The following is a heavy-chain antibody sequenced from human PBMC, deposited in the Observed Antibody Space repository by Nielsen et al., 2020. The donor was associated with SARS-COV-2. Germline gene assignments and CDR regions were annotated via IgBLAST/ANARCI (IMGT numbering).Heavy chain of an antibody. J-gene: IGHJ4*02. CDR1: GFTFSDYY. CDR3: AREGRKLPLDY. Sequence: GESLKISCAGSGFTFSDYYMSWIRQAPGKGLEWVSYISSTGYTNYADSVRGRFTISRDNAKNSLYLQMNALRAEDTAVYYCAREGRKLPLDYWGQGTLVTVSS. V-gene: IGHV3-11*05. CDR2: ISSTGYT. D-gene: IGHD3-3*01.